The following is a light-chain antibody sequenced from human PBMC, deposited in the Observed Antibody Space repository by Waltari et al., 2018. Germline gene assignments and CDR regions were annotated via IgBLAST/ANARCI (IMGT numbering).Light chain of an antibody. J-gene: IGKJ4*01. V-gene: IGKV1-33*01. Sequence: DLQMTQSPSSLSASVGDRVTITCQASQDISNYLNWYQQKLGKAPNLLIYDASNLETGVPSRFSGSGSGTEFTFTISSLQPEDIATYYCQQYNSYPPTFGGGTKVEFK. CDR1: QDISNY. CDR2: DAS. CDR3: QQYNSYPPT.